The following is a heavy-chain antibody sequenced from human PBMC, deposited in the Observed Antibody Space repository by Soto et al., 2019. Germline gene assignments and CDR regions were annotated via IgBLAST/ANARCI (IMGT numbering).Heavy chain of an antibody. CDR1: GGSISSGGYY. J-gene: IGHJ4*02. Sequence: PSETLSLTCTVSGGSISSGGYYWSWIRQHPGKGMEWIGYIYYSGSTYYNPSLKSRVTISVDTSKNQFSLKLRSATAADTAVYSCAREAAGPYNFDYWGQGTLVTVSS. CDR3: AREAAGPYNFDY. D-gene: IGHD6-13*01. CDR2: IYYSGST. V-gene: IGHV4-31*03.